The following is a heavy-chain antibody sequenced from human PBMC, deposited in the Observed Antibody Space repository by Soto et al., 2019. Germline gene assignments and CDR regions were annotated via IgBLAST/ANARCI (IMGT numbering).Heavy chain of an antibody. Sequence: SETLSLTCSVSGGSMTSYYWSWIRQPPGKGLEWIGDIYYSGSTYYNPSLKSRVTISVDTSKNHFSLKLSSVTAADTALYYCARRVTSWDWFDPWGQGTLVTVSS. D-gene: IGHD4-17*01. CDR3: ARRVTSWDWFDP. CDR1: GGSMTSYY. V-gene: IGHV4-59*01. J-gene: IGHJ5*02. CDR2: IYYSGST.